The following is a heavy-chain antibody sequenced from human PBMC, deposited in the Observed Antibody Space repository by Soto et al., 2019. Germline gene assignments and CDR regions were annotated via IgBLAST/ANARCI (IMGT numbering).Heavy chain of an antibody. D-gene: IGHD3-10*01. Sequence: EMQLLESGGGLVQPGGSLRLSCAASGFTFSSYAMNWVRQAPGKGLEWVSGISGSGGSTYYADSVKGRFTISRDNSKNTLYLQMNSLRAEDTAVYYCAKDRFGEYFYYGMDVWGQGTTVTVSS. V-gene: IGHV3-23*01. CDR1: GFTFSSYA. CDR3: AKDRFGEYFYYGMDV. CDR2: ISGSGGST. J-gene: IGHJ6*02.